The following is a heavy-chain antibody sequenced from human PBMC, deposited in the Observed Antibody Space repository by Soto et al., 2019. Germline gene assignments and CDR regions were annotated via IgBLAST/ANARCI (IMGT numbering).Heavy chain of an antibody. CDR1: GGSFSGYY. V-gene: IGHV4-34*01. CDR2: INHSGST. CDR3: ARGGGSGSMMDV. J-gene: IGHJ6*02. Sequence: QVQLQQWGAGLLKPSETLSLTCAVYGGSFSGYYWSWIRQPPGKGLEWIGEINHSGSTNYNPSLNSRVTISVDTSNNQFSLKLSSVTAADTAVYYCARGGGSGSMMDVWGQGTTVTVSS. D-gene: IGHD3-10*01.